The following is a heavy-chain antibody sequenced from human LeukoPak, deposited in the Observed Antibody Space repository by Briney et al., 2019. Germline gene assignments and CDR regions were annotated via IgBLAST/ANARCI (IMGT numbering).Heavy chain of an antibody. J-gene: IGHJ4*02. V-gene: IGHV3-30-3*01. CDR1: GFTFSSYA. Sequence: GRSLRLSCAASGFTFSSYAMHWVRQAPGKGLEWVAVISYDGSNKYYADSVKGRFTISRDNSKNTLYLQMNSLRAEDTAVYYCARDPDMVRGVNFDYWGQGTLVTVSS. D-gene: IGHD3-10*01. CDR3: ARDPDMVRGVNFDY. CDR2: ISYDGSNK.